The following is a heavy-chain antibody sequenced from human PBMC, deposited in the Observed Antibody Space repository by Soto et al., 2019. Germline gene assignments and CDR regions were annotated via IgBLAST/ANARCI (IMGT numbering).Heavy chain of an antibody. Sequence: ASVKVSCKASGYTFTSYAMHWVRQAPGQRLEWMGWINAGNGNTKYSQKFQGRVTITRDTSASTAYMELSSLRSEDTAVYYCARVFRAGYCSGGSCSPRAHYMDVWGKGTTVTVSS. CDR1: GYTFTSYA. CDR3: ARVFRAGYCSGGSCSPRAHYMDV. D-gene: IGHD2-15*01. CDR2: INAGNGNT. V-gene: IGHV1-3*01. J-gene: IGHJ6*03.